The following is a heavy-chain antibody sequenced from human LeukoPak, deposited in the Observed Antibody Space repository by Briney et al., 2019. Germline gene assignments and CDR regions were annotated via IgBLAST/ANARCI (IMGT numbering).Heavy chain of an antibody. Sequence: GGSLRLSCAASGFTFSSYGMHWVRQAPGKGLEWVAVISYDGSNKYYADSVKGRFTISRDNSKNTLYLQMNSLRAEDTAVYYCARDQAATGSSVIDYWGQGTLVTVSS. CDR1: GFTFSSYG. CDR3: ARDQAATGSSVIDY. V-gene: IGHV3-30*03. D-gene: IGHD1-14*01. CDR2: ISYDGSNK. J-gene: IGHJ4*02.